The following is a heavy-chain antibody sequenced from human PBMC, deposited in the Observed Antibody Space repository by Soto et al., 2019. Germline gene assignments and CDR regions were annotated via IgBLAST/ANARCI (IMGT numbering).Heavy chain of an antibody. J-gene: IGHJ2*01. CDR2: ISAYNGRA. Sequence: QVQLVQSGAEVKKPGASVKVSCKASGYTFASFGISWVRQAPGQGLEWMGWISAYNGRANYAQKFQGRVTITADTSANTVYLELSSLRSEDTAVYYCASTKYDSSAYYYWYLGLWGRGTLVTVSS. CDR1: GYTFASFG. CDR3: ASTKYDSSAYYYWYLGL. V-gene: IGHV1-18*04. D-gene: IGHD3-22*01.